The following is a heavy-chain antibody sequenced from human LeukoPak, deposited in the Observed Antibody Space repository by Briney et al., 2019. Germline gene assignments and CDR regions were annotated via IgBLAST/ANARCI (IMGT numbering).Heavy chain of an antibody. CDR1: GGSISSSSYY. Sequence: PSETLSLTCTVSGGSISSSSYYWGWIRQPPGKGLEWIGSIYYSGSTYYNPSLKSRVTISVDTSKNQFSLKLSSVTAAGTAVYYCARGPSGYYPYYFDYWGQGTLVTVSS. CDR2: IYYSGST. V-gene: IGHV4-39*01. D-gene: IGHD3-22*01. J-gene: IGHJ4*02. CDR3: ARGPSGYYPYYFDY.